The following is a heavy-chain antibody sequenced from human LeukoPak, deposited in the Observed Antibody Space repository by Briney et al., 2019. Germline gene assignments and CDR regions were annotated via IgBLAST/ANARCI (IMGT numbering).Heavy chain of an antibody. CDR3: ARAVGGGLYQLLYPEFDY. CDR2: VYYSGST. J-gene: IGHJ4*02. V-gene: IGHV4-31*03. Sequence: SETLSLTCTVSGGSISSGGYYWSWIRQHPGKGLEWIGYVYYSGSTYYNPSLKSRVTISVDTSKNQFSLKLISVTAADTAVYYCARAVGGGLYQLLYPEFDYWGQGTLVTVSS. CDR1: GGSISSGGYY. D-gene: IGHD2-2*02.